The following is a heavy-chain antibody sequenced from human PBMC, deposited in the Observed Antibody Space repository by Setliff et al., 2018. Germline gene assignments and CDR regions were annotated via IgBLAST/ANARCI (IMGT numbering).Heavy chain of an antibody. CDR2: INPSSGRT. D-gene: IGHD3-22*01. Sequence: ASVKVSCKASGYTFTSHYMHWVRQALGLGLEWMGTINPSSGRTSYAQKFQGRVTMTRDTSTSTVYMDMSSLRSEDTAVYYCARDVFPYHYEGAFDIWGQGTMVTVS. CDR3: ARDVFPYHYEGAFDI. J-gene: IGHJ3*02. CDR1: GYTFTSHY. V-gene: IGHV1-46*01.